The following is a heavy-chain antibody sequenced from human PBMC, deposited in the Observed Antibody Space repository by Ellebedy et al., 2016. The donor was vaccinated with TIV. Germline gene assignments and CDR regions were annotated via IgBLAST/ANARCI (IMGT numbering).Heavy chain of an antibody. CDR3: ARGKMRHSRSLGVGYFYYGMDV. V-gene: IGHV3-7*03. CDR1: GFTLSGYW. Sequence: PWGSLRLSCAASGFTLSGYWMNWLRPAPGKGLEWVANIKQDGSEGYYVDSVKGRFTISRDKAKNSLFLQMNSMRVEETDVYYCARGKMRHSRSLGVGYFYYGMDVWGQGTTVTVS. CDR2: IKQDGSEG. D-gene: IGHD3-16*01. J-gene: IGHJ6*02.